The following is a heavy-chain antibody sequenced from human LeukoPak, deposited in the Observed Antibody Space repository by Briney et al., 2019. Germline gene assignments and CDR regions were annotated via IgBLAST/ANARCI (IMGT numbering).Heavy chain of an antibody. CDR1: GGTFSSYA. Sequence: ASVKVSCKASGGTFSSYAISWVRQAPGQGLEWMGGIIPIFGTANYAQKFQGRVTITTDESTSTAYMELSSLISEDTAAYYCARGGIVGARAAFDIWGQGTMVTVSS. V-gene: IGHV1-69*05. D-gene: IGHD1-26*01. J-gene: IGHJ3*02. CDR2: IIPIFGTA. CDR3: ARGGIVGARAAFDI.